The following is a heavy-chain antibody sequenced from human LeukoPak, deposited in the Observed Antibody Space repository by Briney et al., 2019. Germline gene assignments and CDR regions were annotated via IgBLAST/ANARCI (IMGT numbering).Heavy chain of an antibody. Sequence: SETLSLTCSVSGGSISSGGYYWSWIRQPPGKGLEWIGYIYRSGNTYYNPSLKSRVIILVDTSKNQFSLKLSSVTAADTAVYYCASGGSTPFPHDYWGQGTLVTVSS. CDR2: IYRSGNT. J-gene: IGHJ4*02. CDR1: GGSISSGGYY. CDR3: ASGGSTPFPHDY. D-gene: IGHD6-19*01. V-gene: IGHV4-30-2*02.